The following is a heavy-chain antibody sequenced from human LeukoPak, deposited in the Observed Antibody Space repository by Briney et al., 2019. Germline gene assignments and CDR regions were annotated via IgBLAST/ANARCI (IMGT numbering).Heavy chain of an antibody. CDR1: KLSISIYS. J-gene: IGHJ3*02. V-gene: IGHV3-21*01. CDR2: ISGSSCDI. D-gene: IGHD4-23*01. Sequence: GGSLRLSCAASKLSISIYSMNWVRQAPGKGLEWVSSISGSSCDIYYADSVKGRFTISRDNAKNSLYLQMNSLRAEDTAVYYCARETTVEAFDIWGQGTMVTVSS. CDR3: ARETTVEAFDI.